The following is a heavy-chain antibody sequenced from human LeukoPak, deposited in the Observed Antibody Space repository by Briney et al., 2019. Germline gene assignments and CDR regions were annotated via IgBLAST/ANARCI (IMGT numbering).Heavy chain of an antibody. D-gene: IGHD3-22*01. J-gene: IGHJ4*02. Sequence: PSETLSLTCTVSGGSISSYYWSWIRQPPGKGLEWIGYIYYSGSTNYNPSLKSRVTISVDTSKNQFSLKLSSVTAADTAVCYCARETYYYDSGDNYFDYWGQGTLVTVSS. CDR2: IYYSGST. CDR3: ARETYYYDSGDNYFDY. V-gene: IGHV4-59*01. CDR1: GGSISSYY.